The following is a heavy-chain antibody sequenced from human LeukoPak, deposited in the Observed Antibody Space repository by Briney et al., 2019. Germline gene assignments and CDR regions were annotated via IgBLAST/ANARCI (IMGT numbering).Heavy chain of an antibody. CDR2: IRSKANSYAT. J-gene: IGHJ4*02. D-gene: IGHD3-22*01. Sequence: PGGSLRLSCAASGFTFSGSAMHWVRQASGKGLDWVGRIRSKANSYATAYAASVKGRFTISRDDSKNTAYLQMNSLKTEDTAVYYCTRFTVYSSGYSGYWGQGTLVTVSS. V-gene: IGHV3-73*01. CDR3: TRFTVYSSGYSGY. CDR1: GFTFSGSA.